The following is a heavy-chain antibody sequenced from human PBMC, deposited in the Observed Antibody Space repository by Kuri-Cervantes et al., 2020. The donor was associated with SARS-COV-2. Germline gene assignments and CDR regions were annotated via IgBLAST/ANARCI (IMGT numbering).Heavy chain of an antibody. V-gene: IGHV3-7*01. J-gene: IGHJ4*02. CDR3: ARDGIGDFDY. CDR2: IKQDGSEK. CDR1: GGSISSGSYY. D-gene: IGHD1-1*01. Sequence: GGSLRLSCTVSGGSISSGSYYWSWIRQPAGKGLEWVANIKQDGSEKYYVDSVKGRFTISRDNAKNSLYLQMNSLRAEDTAVYYCARDGIGDFDYWGQGTLVTVSS.